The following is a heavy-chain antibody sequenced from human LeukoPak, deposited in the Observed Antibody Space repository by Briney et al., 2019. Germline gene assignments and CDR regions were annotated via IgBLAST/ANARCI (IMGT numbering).Heavy chain of an antibody. CDR3: ASSRIVGATDAFDI. V-gene: IGHV5-51*01. CDR1: GYTFRTYW. D-gene: IGHD1-26*01. CDR2: IYPDDSST. J-gene: IGHJ3*02. Sequence: GESLKISCKGSGYTFRTYWIGWVRQMPGKGLEWMGIIYPDDSSTRYNPSFQGQVTFSADKSINTAYLLWSSLEAADTAMYYCASSRIVGATDAFDIWGQGTMVTVSP.